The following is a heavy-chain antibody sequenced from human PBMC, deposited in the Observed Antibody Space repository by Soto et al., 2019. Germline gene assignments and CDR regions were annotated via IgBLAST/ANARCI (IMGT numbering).Heavy chain of an antibody. Sequence: QVQLVESGGGVVQPGRSLRLSCATSGFKFSTYGIHWVRQAPGRGLEWLAVIWYDGSNKYYADSVQGRFTISRDNSKNTVYLQMTSLRAEDTAVYYCVKDHCGGDCYSDTYFDYWGQGTLVTVSS. CDR3: VKDHCGGDCYSDTYFDY. D-gene: IGHD2-21*02. CDR1: GFKFSTYG. V-gene: IGHV3-33*06. CDR2: IWYDGSNK. J-gene: IGHJ4*02.